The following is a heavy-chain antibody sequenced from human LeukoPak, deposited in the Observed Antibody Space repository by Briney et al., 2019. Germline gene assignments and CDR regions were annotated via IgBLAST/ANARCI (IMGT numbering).Heavy chain of an antibody. CDR1: GGSISSHY. V-gene: IGHV4-59*11. CDR3: ARDYYGSGSYYNAATFNWFDP. D-gene: IGHD3-10*01. CDR2: IYYSGST. J-gene: IGHJ5*02. Sequence: SETLSLTCTVSGGSISSHYWSWIRQPPGKGLEWIGYIYYSGSTNYNPSLKSRVTISVDTSKNQFSLKLSSVTAADTAVYYCARDYYGSGSYYNAATFNWFDPWGQGTLVTVSS.